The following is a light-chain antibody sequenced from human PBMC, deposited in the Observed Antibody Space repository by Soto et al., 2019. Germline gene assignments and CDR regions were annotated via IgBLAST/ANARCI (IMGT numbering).Light chain of an antibody. Sequence: EIMMTHSPGTLSVSPGEGATLSCKASQSVNLNLAWYQQKPGQPPRLLLYGASTRATGIPVRFRGSESGTEFILTIGRRQSEDYAVYYCYQYNSWPLGTFCPGTKVEIK. CDR2: GAS. J-gene: IGKJ3*01. V-gene: IGKV3-15*01. CDR3: YQYNSWPLGT. CDR1: QSVNLN.